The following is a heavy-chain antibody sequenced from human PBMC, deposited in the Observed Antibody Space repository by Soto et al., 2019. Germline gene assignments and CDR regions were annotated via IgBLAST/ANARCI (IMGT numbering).Heavy chain of an antibody. CDR1: GGSISSSNW. J-gene: IGHJ3*02. CDR3: AGGAHDAFDI. D-gene: IGHD3-16*01. V-gene: IGHV4-4*02. Sequence: QVQLQESGPGLVKPSGTLSLTCAVSGGSISSSNWWSWVRQPPGKGLGWIGEIYHSGSTNYNPSLKSRVTTSVDKSKNQFSLKLSSVTAADTAVYYCAGGAHDAFDIWGQGTMVTVSS. CDR2: IYHSGST.